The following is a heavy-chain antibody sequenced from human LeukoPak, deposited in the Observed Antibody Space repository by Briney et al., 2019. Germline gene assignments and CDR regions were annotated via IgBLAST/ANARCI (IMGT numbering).Heavy chain of an antibody. CDR2: ISAYNGNT. CDR3: ARVRNDYVWGSYRYTYYFDY. Sequence: GASVKVSCKASGYTFTSYGISWVRQAPGQGLEWMGWISAYNGNTNYAQTLQGRVTMTTDTSTSTAYMELRSLRSDDTAVYYCARVRNDYVWGSYRYTYYFDYWGQGTLVTVSS. J-gene: IGHJ4*02. D-gene: IGHD3-16*02. V-gene: IGHV1-18*01. CDR1: GYTFTSYG.